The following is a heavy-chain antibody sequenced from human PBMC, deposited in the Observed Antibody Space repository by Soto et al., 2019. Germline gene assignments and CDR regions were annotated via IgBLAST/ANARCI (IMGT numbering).Heavy chain of an antibody. Sequence: GGSLRLSCAASGFTVSSNFMSWVRQAPGKGLEWVSVIYSGGSTYYADSVKGRFTISRDNSKNTLYLQMNSLRAEDTAVYYCARETRYYDILTGYNDYWGQGTLVTVSS. CDR2: IYSGGST. CDR1: GFTVSSNF. V-gene: IGHV3-66*01. CDR3: ARETRYYDILTGYNDY. J-gene: IGHJ4*02. D-gene: IGHD3-9*01.